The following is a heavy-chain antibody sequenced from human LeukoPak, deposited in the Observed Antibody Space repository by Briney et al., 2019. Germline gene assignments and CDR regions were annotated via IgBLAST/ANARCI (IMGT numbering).Heavy chain of an antibody. CDR1: GCTFTCYW. D-gene: IGHD5-18*01. J-gene: IGHJ4*02. V-gene: IGHV3-7*01. Sequence: GGPLRLSCGASGCTFTCYWVSWLRQAPGKGVEWVANIKQNGSEKYYVDSVKGRFTISRDNAKKSLYLQMNSLRAEHRAVYYCARTRGYSYANRFDYWGQGTLVTVSS. CDR3: ARTRGYSYANRFDY. CDR2: IKQNGSEK.